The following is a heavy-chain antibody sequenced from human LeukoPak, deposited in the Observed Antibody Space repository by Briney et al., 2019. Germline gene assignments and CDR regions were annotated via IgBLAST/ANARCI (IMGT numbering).Heavy chain of an antibody. CDR1: GDSITTYY. Sequence: SETLSLTCTVSGDSITTYYWTWIRQPPGKGLEWIGYIYNSGTTYNPSLKSRVTMSVDTSKNQFSLKLSSVTAADTAVYYCARHFEDSTGYYGAPFDYWGQGTLATVSS. V-gene: IGHV4-59*08. CDR3: ARHFEDSTGYYGAPFDY. CDR2: IYNSGT. D-gene: IGHD3-22*01. J-gene: IGHJ4*02.